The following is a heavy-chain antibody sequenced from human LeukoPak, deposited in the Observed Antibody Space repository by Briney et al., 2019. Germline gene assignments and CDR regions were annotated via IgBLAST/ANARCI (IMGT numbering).Heavy chain of an antibody. CDR1: GYTFTTYG. CDR2: ISAYNGNT. J-gene: IGHJ4*02. D-gene: IGHD2-2*02. Sequence: ASVKVSCKASGYTFTTYGISWVRQAPGQGLEWMGRISAYNGNTDYAQKLQGRVTMATDTSTNTAYMELRSLRPDDTAVYYCARDIHEHLGYGSSTSWYNFDYWGQGTLVTVSS. CDR3: ARDIHEHLGYGSSTSWYNFDY. V-gene: IGHV1-18*01.